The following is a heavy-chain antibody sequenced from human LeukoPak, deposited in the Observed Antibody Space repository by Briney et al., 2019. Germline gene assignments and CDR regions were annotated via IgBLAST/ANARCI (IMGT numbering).Heavy chain of an antibody. Sequence: SETLSLTCTVSGGSISSSSYYWGWIRQPPGKGLEWIGSIYYSGSTYYNPSLKSRVTISVDTSKNQFSLKLSSVTAADTAVYYCARDIREWGFAGIGYYYYYMDVWGKGTTVTVSS. D-gene: IGHD1-26*01. J-gene: IGHJ6*03. CDR3: ARDIREWGFAGIGYYYYYMDV. CDR1: GGSISSSSYY. V-gene: IGHV4-39*07. CDR2: IYYSGST.